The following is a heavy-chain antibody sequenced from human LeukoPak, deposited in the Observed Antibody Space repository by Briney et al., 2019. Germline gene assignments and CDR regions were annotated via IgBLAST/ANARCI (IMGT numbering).Heavy chain of an antibody. CDR2: ISYSGRT. V-gene: IGHV4-61*01. D-gene: IGHD2-21*02. CDR1: GGSISRGSYH. J-gene: IGHJ6*03. CDR3: AREREGVVTVLRDWEYSYFYMDV. Sequence: LETLSLTCTVSGGSISRGSYHWSWIRQSPGKGLEWIGYISYSGRTDYNPPLKSRVSISLDTSKNQFSLKLSSVTAADTAVYYCAREREGVVTVLRDWEYSYFYMDVWGKGTTVTISS.